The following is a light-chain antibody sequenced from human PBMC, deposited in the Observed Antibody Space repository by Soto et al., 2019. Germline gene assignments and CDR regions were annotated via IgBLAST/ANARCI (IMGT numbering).Light chain of an antibody. CDR2: GAS. CDR3: QHYNNLWT. V-gene: IGKV3-15*01. Sequence: EIVMTQSPATLSVSPGERTTLSCRASQSVSQNIAWYQQKPGQAPRLDFSGASTMATGITARFSGSGSGTEFTLTLSSLQSEDFAVYYCQHYNNLWTLGHGTKVEIK. CDR1: QSVSQN. J-gene: IGKJ1*01.